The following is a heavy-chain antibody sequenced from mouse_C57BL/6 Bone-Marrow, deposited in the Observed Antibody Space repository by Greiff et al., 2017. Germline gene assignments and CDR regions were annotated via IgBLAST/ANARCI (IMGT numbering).Heavy chain of an antibody. CDR3: AIVEGTTVVSPYFDY. CDR2: IDPSDSET. J-gene: IGHJ2*01. Sequence: QVQLQQPGAELVRPGSSVKLSCKASGYTFTSYWMHWVKQRPIQGLEWIGNIDPSDSETHYNQKFKDKATLTVDKSSSTSYMQLSILTSEDSAVYYCAIVEGTTVVSPYFDYWGQGTTLTVSS. V-gene: IGHV1-52*01. D-gene: IGHD1-1*01. CDR1: GYTFTSYW.